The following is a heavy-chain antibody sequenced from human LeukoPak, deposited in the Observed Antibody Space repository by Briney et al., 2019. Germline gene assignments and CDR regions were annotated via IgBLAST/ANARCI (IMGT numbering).Heavy chain of an antibody. CDR2: INPSGGST. Sequence: ASVKVSCKASGYTFTSYFMHWVRQAPGQGLEWMGIINPSGGSTSYAQKFQGRVTMTRDTSTSTVYMELSSLRSDDTAVYYCARTAARRFDYWGQGTLVTVSS. CDR3: ARTAARRFDY. D-gene: IGHD6-6*01. V-gene: IGHV1-46*01. J-gene: IGHJ4*02. CDR1: GYTFTSYF.